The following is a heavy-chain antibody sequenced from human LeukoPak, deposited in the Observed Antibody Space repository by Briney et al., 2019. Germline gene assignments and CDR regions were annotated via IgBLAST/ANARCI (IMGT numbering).Heavy chain of an antibody. CDR1: GYTFTSYG. Sequence: ASVKVSCKASGYTFTSYGISWVRQAPGQGLEWMGWINPYNDNTNYAQRLQGRVTMTTDTSTSTAYMELSRLRSDDTAVYYCARFDTITGTTDSWGQGTLVTVSS. CDR2: INPYNDNT. J-gene: IGHJ4*02. CDR3: ARFDTITGTTDS. D-gene: IGHD1-7*01. V-gene: IGHV1-18*01.